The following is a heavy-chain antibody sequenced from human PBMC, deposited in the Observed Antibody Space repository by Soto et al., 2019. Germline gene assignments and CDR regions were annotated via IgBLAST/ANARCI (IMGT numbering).Heavy chain of an antibody. CDR2: IKQDGSEK. D-gene: IGHD3-3*01. CDR3: AIMIFGLGTDH. V-gene: IGHV3-7*01. J-gene: IGHJ5*02. Sequence: GGSLRLSCAASGFTFTDYWMNWVRQAPGKGLEWVANIKQDGSEKYYVDSVKGRFTISRDNAKKSLYLQMNCLRAEDTAVYYCAIMIFGLGTDHWGQGTLVTVSS. CDR1: GFTFTDYW.